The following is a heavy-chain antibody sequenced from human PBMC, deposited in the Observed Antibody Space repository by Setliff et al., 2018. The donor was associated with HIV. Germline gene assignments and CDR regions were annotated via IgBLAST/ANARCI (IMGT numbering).Heavy chain of an antibody. CDR3: AREHDYSNYRRLDS. V-gene: IGHV4-31*03. CDR2: IYYSGST. J-gene: IGHJ4*02. CDR1: GGSISSGGYF. Sequence: SETLSLTCTVSGGSISSGGYFWSWIRQHPGKGLEWIGFIYYSGSTYYNPSLRSRITISIDTPNNQFSLKLSSVTAADTAVYYCAREHDYSNYRRLDSWGQGILVTVSS. D-gene: IGHD4-4*01.